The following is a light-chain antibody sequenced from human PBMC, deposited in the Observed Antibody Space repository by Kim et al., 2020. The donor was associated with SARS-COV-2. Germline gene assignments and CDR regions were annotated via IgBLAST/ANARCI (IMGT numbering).Light chain of an antibody. Sequence: QSVRTQPPSASGTPGQRVTISCSGSSSNIGSNYVYWYQQLPGTAPKLLIYRNNQRPSGVPDRFSGSKSGTSASLAISGLRSEDEADYYCAAWDDSLSGRVFGGGTQLTVL. CDR3: AAWDDSLSGRV. V-gene: IGLV1-47*01. J-gene: IGLJ7*01. CDR1: SSNIGSNY. CDR2: RNN.